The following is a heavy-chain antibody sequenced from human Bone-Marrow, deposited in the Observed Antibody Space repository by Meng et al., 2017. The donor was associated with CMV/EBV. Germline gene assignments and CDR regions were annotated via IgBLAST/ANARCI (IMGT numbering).Heavy chain of an antibody. CDR3: ARVPNYYDSGPYLGDY. V-gene: IGHV1-2*02. CDR2: INPNNGGT. D-gene: IGHD3-22*01. CDR1: GYTFTNYY. J-gene: IGHJ4*02. Sequence: ASVKVSCKASGYTFTNYYMHWVRQAPGQGLEWMGWINPNNGGTNYAQKFQGRVTMTTDTSITTAYMDLSRLRSDDTAVYYCARVPNYYDSGPYLGDYWGPATLVTVSS.